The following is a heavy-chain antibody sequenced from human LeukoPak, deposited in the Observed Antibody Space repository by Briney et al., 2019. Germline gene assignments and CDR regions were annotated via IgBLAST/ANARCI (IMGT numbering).Heavy chain of an antibody. CDR2: IIPIFGTA. J-gene: IGHJ6*03. V-gene: IGHV1-69*13. Sequence: GASVKVSCKASGGTFSSYAISWVRQAPGQGLEWMGGIIPIFGTANYAQKFQGRVTITADESTSTAYMELSSLRSEDTAVYYCASTAAGIYYMDVWGKGTTVTVSS. CDR3: ASTAAGIYYMDV. CDR1: GGTFSSYA. D-gene: IGHD6-13*01.